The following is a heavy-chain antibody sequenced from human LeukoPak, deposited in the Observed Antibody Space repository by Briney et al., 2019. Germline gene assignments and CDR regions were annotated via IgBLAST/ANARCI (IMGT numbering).Heavy chain of an antibody. CDR1: GFTFSTYR. D-gene: IGHD3-10*01. V-gene: IGHV3-7*01. J-gene: IGHJ4*02. CDR3: TRRRVSTYYYGSGSYYQLDY. Sequence: GGSLRLSCAASGFTFSTYRMSWVRQAPGKGLEWVANIKQDGSEKHYVDSVKGRFTISRDNAKNSLYLQMSSLRAEDTAVYYCTRRRVSTYYYGSGSYYQLDYWGQGTLVTVSS. CDR2: IKQDGSEK.